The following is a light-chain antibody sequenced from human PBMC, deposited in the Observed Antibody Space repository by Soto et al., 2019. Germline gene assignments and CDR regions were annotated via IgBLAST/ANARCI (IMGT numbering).Light chain of an antibody. CDR3: QQYYSIPPS. CDR1: QSVLYSSNTNNY. J-gene: IGKJ4*01. Sequence: DIVMTQSPDSLAVSLGERATINCKSSQSVLYSSNTNNYLAWHQQKPGQPPKLLIYWASTRESGLPDRCSGSGSGTDFTLTSSTLQAEDVAVYYCQQYYSIPPSFGGGTKVEIK. CDR2: WAS. V-gene: IGKV4-1*01.